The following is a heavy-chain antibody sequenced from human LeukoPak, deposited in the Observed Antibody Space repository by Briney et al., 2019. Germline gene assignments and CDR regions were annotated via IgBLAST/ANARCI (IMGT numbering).Heavy chain of an antibody. Sequence: SETLSLTCTVSGCSISSGGYYSSWIRQPPGNGLEWIGYIYHSGSTYYNPSLKSRVTISVDRSKNQFSLKLSSVTAADTAVYYCARGDLAAAGLYWYFDLWGRGTLVTVSS. D-gene: IGHD6-13*01. CDR3: ARGDLAAAGLYWYFDL. CDR1: GCSISSGGYY. J-gene: IGHJ2*01. V-gene: IGHV4-30-2*01. CDR2: IYHSGST.